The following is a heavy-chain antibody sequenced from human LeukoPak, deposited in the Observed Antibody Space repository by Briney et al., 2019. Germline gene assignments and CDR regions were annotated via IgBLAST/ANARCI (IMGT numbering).Heavy chain of an antibody. J-gene: IGHJ5*02. D-gene: IGHD3-9*01. CDR3: TRASGIRYFDWLFWFDP. Sequence: PGGSLRLSCAASGFTFSSYGMSWVRQAPGKGLEWVGFIRSKAYGGTTEYAASVKGRFTISRDDSKSIAYLQMNSLKTEDTAVYYCTRASGIRYFDWLFWFDPWGQGTLVTVSS. CDR1: GFTFSSYG. V-gene: IGHV3-49*04. CDR2: IRSKAYGGTT.